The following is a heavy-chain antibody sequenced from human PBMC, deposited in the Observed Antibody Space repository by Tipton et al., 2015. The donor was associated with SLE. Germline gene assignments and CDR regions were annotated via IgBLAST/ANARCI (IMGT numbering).Heavy chain of an antibody. Sequence: LRLSCTVSGDSISSSSYFWGWIRQPPGKGLEWLASVHSGGSTYLNPSLRRRPTISVDASRNQLSLNLSFLTAADTAVYYCATQGGYYFPIFSARQNWGQGTLVTFSS. V-gene: IGHV4-39*07. CDR3: ATQGGYYFPIFSARQN. J-gene: IGHJ4*02. D-gene: IGHD3-10*01. CDR1: GDSISSSSYF. CDR2: VHSGGST.